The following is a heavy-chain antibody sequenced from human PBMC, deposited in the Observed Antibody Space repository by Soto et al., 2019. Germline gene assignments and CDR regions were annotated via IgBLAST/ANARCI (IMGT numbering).Heavy chain of an antibody. V-gene: IGHV1-18*01. Sequence: QVQLVQSGAEVKKPGASVKVSCKASGYIFTTRGISWVRQAPGQGLEWMGWVSGDYGHTNYAQSLQSRVTLTTDTSTNTPYMLLRSLRSADAAVYYCARDLGYCRSGSCYREWFDPWGQGTLVTVSS. CDR2: VSGDYGHT. CDR1: GYIFTTRG. CDR3: ARDLGYCRSGSCYREWFDP. D-gene: IGHD2-15*01. J-gene: IGHJ5*02.